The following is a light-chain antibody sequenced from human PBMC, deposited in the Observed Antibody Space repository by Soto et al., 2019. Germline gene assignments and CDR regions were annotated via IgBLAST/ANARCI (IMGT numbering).Light chain of an antibody. Sequence: QSALTQPPSASGSPGQSVXISCTGTSSDVGGYNYVSWYQQHPGKAPKLMIYEVNKRPSGVPDRFSGSKSGNTASLTVSGXQAEXEADYYCSSYAGSSNVFGTGTKVTVL. V-gene: IGLV2-8*01. CDR1: SSDVGGYNY. J-gene: IGLJ1*01. CDR2: EVN. CDR3: SSYAGSSNV.